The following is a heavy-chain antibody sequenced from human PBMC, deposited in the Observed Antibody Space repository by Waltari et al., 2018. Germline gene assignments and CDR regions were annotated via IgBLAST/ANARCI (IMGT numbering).Heavy chain of an antibody. D-gene: IGHD6-19*01. Sequence: QLQLQESGPGLVKPSETLSLTCTVSGGSISSSSYYWGWIRPPPGKGLEWIGSIYYSGSTYYNPSLKSRVTISVDTSKNQFSLKLSSVTAADTAVYYCARTVRGWYGWDYFDYWGQGTLVTVSS. J-gene: IGHJ4*02. CDR2: IYYSGST. CDR3: ARTVRGWYGWDYFDY. V-gene: IGHV4-39*01. CDR1: GGSISSSSYY.